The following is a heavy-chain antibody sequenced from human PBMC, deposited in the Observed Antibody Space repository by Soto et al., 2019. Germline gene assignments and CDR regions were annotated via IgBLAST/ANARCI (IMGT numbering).Heavy chain of an antibody. J-gene: IGHJ4*02. CDR3: ARVYSGSYSDY. Sequence: PSETLSLTCDVSGDSISTGGYTWAWIRQPPGKALEWIGHTYHSGNPYYNPSLKTRVTISVDKSKNHFSLKLSSVTAADTAVYYCARVYSGSYSDYWGQGTLVTSP. D-gene: IGHD1-26*01. CDR2: TYHSGNP. V-gene: IGHV4-30-2*01. CDR1: GDSISTGGYT.